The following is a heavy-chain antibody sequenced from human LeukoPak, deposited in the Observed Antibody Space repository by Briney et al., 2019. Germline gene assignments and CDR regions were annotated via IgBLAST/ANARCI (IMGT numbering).Heavy chain of an antibody. Sequence: GPLRLSCAASGFTFSSYAMSWVRQAPGKGLEWVSAISGSGGSTYYADSVKGRFTISRDNSKNTLYLQMNSLRAEDTAVYYCAKESILDYYDSSGYYYYWGQGTLVTVSS. CDR1: GFTFSSYA. CDR3: AKESILDYYDSSGYYYY. J-gene: IGHJ4*02. CDR2: ISGSGGST. V-gene: IGHV3-23*01. D-gene: IGHD3-22*01.